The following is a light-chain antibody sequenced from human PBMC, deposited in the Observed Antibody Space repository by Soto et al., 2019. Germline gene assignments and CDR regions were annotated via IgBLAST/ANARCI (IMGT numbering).Light chain of an antibody. Sequence: QSALTQPASVSGSPGQSITISFTGTSSDVGSYNHVSWYQQHPGKAPKLMIYEGSKRPSGVSNRFSGSKSGNTASLTISGLQAEDEADYYCCSYAGSSTYVFGPGTTLTVL. CDR3: CSYAGSSTYV. CDR2: EGS. V-gene: IGLV2-23*01. CDR1: SSDVGSYNH. J-gene: IGLJ1*01.